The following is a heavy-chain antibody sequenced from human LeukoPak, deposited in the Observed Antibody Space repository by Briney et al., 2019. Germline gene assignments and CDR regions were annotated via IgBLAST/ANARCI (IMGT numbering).Heavy chain of an antibody. Sequence: SETLSLTCTVSGGSISSYYWSWIRQPPGKGLEWIGYIYNSESTNYNPSLKSRVTISVDTSKNQFSLRLSSVTAADTAVYYCAREEGYHDSSSYHYTAFDYWGRGTLVTVSS. CDR2: IYNSEST. CDR3: AREEGYHDSSSYHYTAFDY. V-gene: IGHV4-59*01. D-gene: IGHD3-22*01. CDR1: GGSISSYY. J-gene: IGHJ4*02.